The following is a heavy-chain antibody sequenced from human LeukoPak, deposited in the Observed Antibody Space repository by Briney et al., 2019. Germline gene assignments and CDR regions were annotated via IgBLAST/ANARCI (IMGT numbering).Heavy chain of an antibody. CDR2: INHSGST. V-gene: IGHV4-34*01. Sequence: SETLSLTCAVYDGSFSGYYWSWIRQPPGKGLEWIGEINHSGSTNYNPSLKSRVTISVDTSKNQFSLKLSSVTAADTAVYYCARGRVTEGFDPWGQGTLVAVSS. J-gene: IGHJ5*02. D-gene: IGHD5-18*01. CDR1: DGSFSGYY. CDR3: ARGRVTEGFDP.